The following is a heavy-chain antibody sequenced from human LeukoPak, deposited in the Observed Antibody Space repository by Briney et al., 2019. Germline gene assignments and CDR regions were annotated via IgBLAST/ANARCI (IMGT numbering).Heavy chain of an antibody. Sequence: ASVKVSCKASGYTFTSYHMHWVRQAPGQGLEWMGIINPSGGSTSYAQKFQGRVTMTRDTSTSTVYMELSSLRSEDTAVYYCARGGYYYDSSGYYRYPDYWDQGTLVTVSS. CDR2: INPSGGST. D-gene: IGHD3-22*01. V-gene: IGHV1-46*01. CDR3: ARGGYYYDSSGYYRYPDY. J-gene: IGHJ4*02. CDR1: GYTFTSYH.